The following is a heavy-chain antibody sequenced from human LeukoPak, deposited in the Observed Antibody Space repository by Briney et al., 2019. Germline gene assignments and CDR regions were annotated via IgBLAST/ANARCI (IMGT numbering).Heavy chain of an antibody. CDR3: VFSGGSGTFTHPHLAY. D-gene: IGHD3-10*01. Sequence: PRGSPRLACAASGFTFSEYGMNWIRQAPGKGLEWVSFITTSGTSKFYADSLRGRFTIARDNAKSSLYLYMNNLRVEDTGVYYCVFSGGSGTFTHPHLAYWGLRVLVTVST. V-gene: IGHV3-11*01. J-gene: IGHJ4*02. CDR2: ITTSGTSK. CDR1: GFTFSEYG.